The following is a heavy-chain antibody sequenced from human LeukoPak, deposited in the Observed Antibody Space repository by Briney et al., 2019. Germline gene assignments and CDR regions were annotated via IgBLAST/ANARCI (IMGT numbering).Heavy chain of an antibody. CDR1: GGSFSGYY. D-gene: IGHD3-10*01. Sequence: SETLSLTCAVYGGSFSGYYWSWIRQPPGKGLEWIGEINHSGSTNYNPSLKSRVTISVDTSKNQFSPKLSSVTAADTAVYYCARDYYGSGSSGGFDYWGQGTLVTVSS. J-gene: IGHJ4*02. V-gene: IGHV4-34*09. CDR3: ARDYYGSGSSGGFDY. CDR2: INHSGST.